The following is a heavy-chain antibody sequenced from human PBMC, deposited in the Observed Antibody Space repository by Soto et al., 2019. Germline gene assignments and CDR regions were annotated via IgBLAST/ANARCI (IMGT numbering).Heavy chain of an antibody. V-gene: IGHV5-10-1*01. CDR2: IDPSDSYT. Sequence: GESLKISCKGSGYSFTSYWISWVRQMPGKGLEWMGRIDPSDSYTNYSPSFQGHVTISADKSISTAYLQWSSLKASDTAMYYCARPAGGRSDYYYGMDVWGQGTTVTVSS. J-gene: IGHJ6*02. D-gene: IGHD1-26*01. CDR3: ARPAGGRSDYYYGMDV. CDR1: GYSFTSYW.